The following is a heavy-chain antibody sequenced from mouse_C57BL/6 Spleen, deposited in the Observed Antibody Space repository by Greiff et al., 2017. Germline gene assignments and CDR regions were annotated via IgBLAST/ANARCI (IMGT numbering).Heavy chain of an antibody. V-gene: IGHV2-6-1*01. CDR1: GFSLTSYG. Sequence: QVQLQQSGPGLVAPSQSLSITCTVSGFSLTSYGVHWVRQPPGKGLEGLVVIWSDGSTTYNSALKSRLSISKDNSKRQVFVKMNSHQTDDTAMDYCARHVSDYDAMDNRGEGTSVS. D-gene: IGHD6-1*01. J-gene: IGHJ4*01. CDR2: IWSDGST. CDR3: ARHVSDYDAMDN.